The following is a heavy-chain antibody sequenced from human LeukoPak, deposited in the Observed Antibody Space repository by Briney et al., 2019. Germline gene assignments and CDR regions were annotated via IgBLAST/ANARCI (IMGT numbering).Heavy chain of an antibody. CDR2: IKSQTDGGTT. Sequence: PWGSLRLSCAASGFTFSSYGMSWVRQAPGKGLEWVGRIKSQTDGGTTDYAAPVKGRFTISRDDSKNTLYLQMNSLKTEDTAVYYCTTEAVTLNYDYVWGSYRYKPDYWGQGTLVTVSS. V-gene: IGHV3-15*01. CDR1: GFTFSSYG. J-gene: IGHJ4*02. D-gene: IGHD3-16*02. CDR3: TTEAVTLNYDYVWGSYRYKPDY.